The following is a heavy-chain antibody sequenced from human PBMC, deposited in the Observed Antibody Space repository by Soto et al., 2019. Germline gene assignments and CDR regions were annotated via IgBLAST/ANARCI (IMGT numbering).Heavy chain of an antibody. CDR3: AKDNPQWPKYYFDY. Sequence: GESLKISCAASGFTFSSYAMSWVRQAPGKGLEWVSAISGSGGSTYYADSVKGRFTISRDNSKNTLYLQMNSLRAEDTAVYYCAKDNPQWPKYYFDYWGQGTLVTVSS. CDR2: ISGSGGST. V-gene: IGHV3-23*01. J-gene: IGHJ4*02. CDR1: GFTFSSYA. D-gene: IGHD6-19*01.